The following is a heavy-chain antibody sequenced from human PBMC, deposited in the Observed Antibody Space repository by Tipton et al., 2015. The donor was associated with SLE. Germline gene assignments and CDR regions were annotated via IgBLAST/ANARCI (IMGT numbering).Heavy chain of an antibody. D-gene: IGHD3-3*01. CDR1: GGSLSYYY. J-gene: IGHJ4*02. Sequence: TLSLTCTVSGGSLSYYYWSWIRQPPGKGLEWIGSIYYSGSTYYNPSLKSRVTISVDTSKNQFSLKLSSVTAADTAVYYCATWRGYDFWTGYSPYYFDYWGQGTLVTVSS. CDR2: IYYSGST. CDR3: ATWRGYDFWTGYSPYYFDY. V-gene: IGHV4-59*12.